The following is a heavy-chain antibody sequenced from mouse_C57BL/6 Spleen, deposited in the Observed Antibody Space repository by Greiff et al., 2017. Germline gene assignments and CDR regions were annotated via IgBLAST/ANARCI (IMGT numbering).Heavy chain of an antibody. J-gene: IGHJ4*01. CDR3: ARLRIWYYDVMDY. D-gene: IGHD2-4*01. CDR2: IHPSDSDT. Sequence: QVQLQQPGAELVKPGASVKVSCKASGYTFTSYWMHWVKQRPGQGLEWIGRIHPSDSDTNYTQKFKGKATLTVDKSSSTAYMQLSSLTSGDSAVYSGARLRIWYYDVMDYWGQGTSVTVSS. CDR1: GYTFTSYW. V-gene: IGHV1-74*01.